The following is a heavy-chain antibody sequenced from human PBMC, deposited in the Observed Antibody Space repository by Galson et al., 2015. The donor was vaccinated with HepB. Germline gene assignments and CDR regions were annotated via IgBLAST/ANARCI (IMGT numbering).Heavy chain of an antibody. CDR1: GFTFTTYD. Sequence: SLRLSCAASGFTFTTYDFHWVRQVTGKGLEWVSALGTGDDAYYSDSVKGRFTISRENAKNSLYLQMNSLTAGDTAVYYRVREGPNWNFDLWGRGTLVTVSS. CDR2: LGTGDDA. J-gene: IGHJ2*01. V-gene: IGHV3-13*04. CDR3: VREGPNWNFDL.